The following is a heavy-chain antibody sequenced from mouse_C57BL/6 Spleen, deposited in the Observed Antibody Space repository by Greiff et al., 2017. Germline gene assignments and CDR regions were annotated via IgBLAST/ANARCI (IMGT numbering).Heavy chain of an antibody. CDR3: ARGLYGSSYGYFDV. Sequence: EVQLQQSGPELVKPGASVKISCKASGYSFTDYNMNWVKQSNGKSLEWIGVINPNYGTTSYNQKFKGKATLTVDQSSSTAYMQLNSRTSEDSAVYYCARGLYGSSYGYFDVWGTGTTVTVSS. CDR1: GYSFTDYN. CDR2: INPNYGTT. V-gene: IGHV1-39*01. D-gene: IGHD1-1*01. J-gene: IGHJ1*03.